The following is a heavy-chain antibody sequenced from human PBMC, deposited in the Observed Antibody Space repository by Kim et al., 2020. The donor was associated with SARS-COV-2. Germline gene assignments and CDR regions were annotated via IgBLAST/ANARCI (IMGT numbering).Heavy chain of an antibody. CDR2: IYYSGST. Sequence: SETLSLTCTVSGGSISSYYWSWIRQPPGKGLEWIGYIYYSGSTNYNPSLKSRVTISVDTSKNQFSLKLSSVTAADTAVYYCARSYSSGWLMVPSNWFDPWGQGTLVTVSS. V-gene: IGHV4-59*08. CDR1: GGSISSYY. J-gene: IGHJ5*02. D-gene: IGHD6-19*01. CDR3: ARSYSSGWLMVPSNWFDP.